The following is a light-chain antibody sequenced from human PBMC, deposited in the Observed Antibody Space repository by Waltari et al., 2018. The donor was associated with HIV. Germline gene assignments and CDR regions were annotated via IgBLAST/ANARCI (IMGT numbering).Light chain of an antibody. Sequence: QAALTQPASVSGSPGQSITISCTGTSSDVGNYNYVCWYQQHPGKAPKLLIYEVTNRPSGVSDRFSGSKSGNTASLTISGLQAEDEADYYCSSFRSTTTSILFGGGTKLTVL. CDR3: SSFRSTTTSIL. J-gene: IGLJ2*01. CDR2: EVT. CDR1: SSDVGNYNY. V-gene: IGLV2-14*01.